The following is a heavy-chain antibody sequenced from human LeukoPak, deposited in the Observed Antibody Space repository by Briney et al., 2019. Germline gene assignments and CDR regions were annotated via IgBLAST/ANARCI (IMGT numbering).Heavy chain of an antibody. CDR2: IRSKAYGGTT. CDR1: GFTFGDYA. Sequence: GGSLRLSCTASGFTFGDYAMSWVRQAPGKGLGWVGFIRSKAYGGTTEYAASVKGRFTISRDDSKSIAYLQMNSLKTEDTAVYYCTRAVTTWGYWYYGMDVWGQGTTVTVSS. V-gene: IGHV3-49*04. J-gene: IGHJ6*02. CDR3: TRAVTTWGYWYYGMDV. D-gene: IGHD4-11*01.